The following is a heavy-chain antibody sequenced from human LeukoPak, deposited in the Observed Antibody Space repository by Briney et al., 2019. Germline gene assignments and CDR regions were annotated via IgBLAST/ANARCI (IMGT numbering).Heavy chain of an antibody. Sequence: GGAPRLSFAAPWFTLSSYAMSWGRPAPGKGGGWVSGISGGGGSTYYADSVKGRFTISRDNSKNTLYLQMNSLRAEDTAVYYCAKADYGILTGFDYWGQGTLVTVSS. CDR1: WFTLSSYA. CDR3: AKADYGILTGFDY. V-gene: IGHV3-23*01. J-gene: IGHJ4*02. D-gene: IGHD3-9*01. CDR2: ISGGGGST.